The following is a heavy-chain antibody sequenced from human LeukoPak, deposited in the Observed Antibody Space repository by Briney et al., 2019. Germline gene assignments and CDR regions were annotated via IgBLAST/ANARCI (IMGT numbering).Heavy chain of an antibody. J-gene: IGHJ4*02. D-gene: IGHD3-16*02. CDR3: ARLSGPSGY. Sequence: SETLSLTCAVYGGSFSGYYWSWIRQPPGKGLEWIGEINHSGSTNYNPSLKSRVTISVDTSKNQLSLKLSSVTAADTAVYYCARLSGPSGYWGQGTLVTVSS. CDR2: INHSGST. V-gene: IGHV4-34*01. CDR1: GGSFSGYY.